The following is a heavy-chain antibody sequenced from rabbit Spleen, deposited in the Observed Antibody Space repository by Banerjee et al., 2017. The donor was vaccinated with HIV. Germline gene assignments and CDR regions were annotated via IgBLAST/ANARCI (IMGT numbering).Heavy chain of an antibody. CDR1: GFSFSRTYY. J-gene: IGHJ4*01. D-gene: IGHD1-1*01. CDR3: ARGDVSEFVYYGMKL. CDR2: ISSTSGST. Sequence: QEQLEESGGDLVKPEGSLTLTCTASGFSFSRTYYMCWVRQAPGKGLEWIACISSTSGSTWYASWAKGRFTISKTSSTTVTLQMTSLTAADTATYFCARGDVSEFVYYGMKLWGPGTLVTVS. V-gene: IGHV1S45*01.